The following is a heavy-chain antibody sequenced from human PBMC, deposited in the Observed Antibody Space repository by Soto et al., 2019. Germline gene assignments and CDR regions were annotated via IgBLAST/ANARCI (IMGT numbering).Heavy chain of an antibody. D-gene: IGHD5-18*01. V-gene: IGHV3-48*03. CDR3: AKGKRGYILYYFDY. Sequence: EVQLVESGGGLVQPGGSLRLSCAASGFTLSSYEMNWVRQAPGKGLEWVSYISSSGSIIYYADSVKGRFTISRDNSKNTLYLQMNSLRAEDTAVYYCAKGKRGYILYYFDYWGQGTLVTVSS. J-gene: IGHJ4*02. CDR1: GFTLSSYE. CDR2: ISSSGSII.